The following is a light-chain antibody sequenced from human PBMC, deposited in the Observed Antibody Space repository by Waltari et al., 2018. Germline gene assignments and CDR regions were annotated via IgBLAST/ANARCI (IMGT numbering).Light chain of an antibody. J-gene: IGLJ2*01. CDR3: HSRDASGVAGS. CDR1: SLRSYY. CDR2: DKN. Sequence: SSELTQDPAVSVAMGQTVRITCQGDSLRSYYASWYQQRPGQDPILVIFDKNNRPSGVQDRFSGSSSHNTGSLTITGAQAEDEASYYCHSRDASGVAGSFGGGTKLTVL. V-gene: IGLV3-19*01.